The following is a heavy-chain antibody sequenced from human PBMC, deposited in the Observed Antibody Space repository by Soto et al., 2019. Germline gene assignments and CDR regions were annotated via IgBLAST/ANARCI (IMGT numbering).Heavy chain of an antibody. V-gene: IGHV4-34*01. CDR1: GGSFSVYY. CDR3: ARGRDVVVPAAMPMPFAY. CDR2: INHSGST. Sequence: SETLSLTCAVYGGSFSVYYWSWIRQPPGKGLEWIGEINHSGSTNYNPSLKSRVTISVDTSKNQFSLKLSSVTAADTAVYYCARGRDVVVPAAMPMPFAYWGQGTLVTVSS. J-gene: IGHJ4*02. D-gene: IGHD2-2*01.